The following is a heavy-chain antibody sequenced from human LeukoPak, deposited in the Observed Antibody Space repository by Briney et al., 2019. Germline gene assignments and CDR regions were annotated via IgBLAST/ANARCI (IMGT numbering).Heavy chain of an antibody. V-gene: IGHV4-4*07. Sequence: SETLSLTCTVSGGSISSYYWSWIRQPAGKGLEWIGRIYTSGSTNYNPSLKSRVTMSVDTSKNQFSLKLSSVTAADTAVYYWARAPPHYDSSGYYSSDAFDIWGQGTMVTVYS. CDR1: GGSISSYY. CDR2: IYTSGST. D-gene: IGHD3-22*01. J-gene: IGHJ3*02. CDR3: ARAPPHYDSSGYYSSDAFDI.